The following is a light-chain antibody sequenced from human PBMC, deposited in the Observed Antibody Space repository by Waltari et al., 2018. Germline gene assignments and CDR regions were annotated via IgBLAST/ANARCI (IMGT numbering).Light chain of an antibody. J-gene: IGKJ1*01. CDR3: QQYNSYSWT. CDR1: QSISSW. CDR2: KAS. Sequence: DIQMTQSPSTLSTFVGDRVTITCRASQSISSWLAWYQQKPWKAPKLLIYKASSLESGVPSRFSGSGSGTEFTLTISSLQPDDFATYYCQQYNSYSWTFGQGTKVEIK. V-gene: IGKV1-5*03.